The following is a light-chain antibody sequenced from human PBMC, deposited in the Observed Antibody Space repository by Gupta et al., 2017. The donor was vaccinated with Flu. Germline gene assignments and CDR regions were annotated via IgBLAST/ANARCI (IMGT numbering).Light chain of an antibody. CDR3: QQRDAWPDT. CDR1: QSVSTF. V-gene: IGKV3-11*01. Sequence: EIVLTQSPATLSLSPGERATLSCRASQSVSTFLAWYQQKPAQAPRLLIYGASSRATGVPARFSGSGSGTEFTLTISSLEPEDFAVYYCQQRDAWPDTFGQGTKMEIK. J-gene: IGKJ2*01. CDR2: GAS.